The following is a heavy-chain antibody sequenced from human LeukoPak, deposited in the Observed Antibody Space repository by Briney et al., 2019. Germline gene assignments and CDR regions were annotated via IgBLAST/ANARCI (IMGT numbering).Heavy chain of an antibody. D-gene: IGHD2/OR15-2a*01. V-gene: IGHV3-48*01. Sequence: PGGSLRLSCAASGFTFSSYSMNWVRQAPGKGLEWVSYISSSSSTIYYADSVKGRFTISRDNAKNSLYLQMNSLRAEDTAVYYCARDWDRSMNLGGCDAFDIWGQGTMVTVSS. CDR1: GFTFSSYS. CDR2: ISSSSSTI. CDR3: ARDWDRSMNLGGCDAFDI. J-gene: IGHJ3*02.